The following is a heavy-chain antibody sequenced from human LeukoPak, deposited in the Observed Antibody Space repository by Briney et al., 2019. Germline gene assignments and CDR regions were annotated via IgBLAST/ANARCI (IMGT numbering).Heavy chain of an antibody. J-gene: IGHJ4*02. D-gene: IGHD1-26*01. V-gene: IGHV3-30-3*01. Sequence: GGSLRLSCAASGFTFSSYAMHWVRQAPGKGLEWVAVISYDGSNKYYADSVKGRFTISRDNSKNTLYLQMTSLRAEDTAVYYCARAGGGSYYVNPDYWGQGTLVTVSS. CDR1: GFTFSSYA. CDR3: ARAGGGSYYVNPDY. CDR2: ISYDGSNK.